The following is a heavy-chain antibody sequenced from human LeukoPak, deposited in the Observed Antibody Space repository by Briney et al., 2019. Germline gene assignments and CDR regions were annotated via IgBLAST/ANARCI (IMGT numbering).Heavy chain of an antibody. V-gene: IGHV1-18*01. D-gene: IGHD5-12*01. CDR3: ARVVAPRSSLGGMDV. CDR2: ISAYNGNT. Sequence: ASVKVSCKASGYTFTSYGISWVRQAPGQGLEWMGWISAYNGNTNYAQKLQGRVTMTTDTSTSTAYMELRSLRSDDTAVYYCARVVAPRSSLGGMDVWGQGTTVTVSS. J-gene: IGHJ6*02. CDR1: GYTFTSYG.